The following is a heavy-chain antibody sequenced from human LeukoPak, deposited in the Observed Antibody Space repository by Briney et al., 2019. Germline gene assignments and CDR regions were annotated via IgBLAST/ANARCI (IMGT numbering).Heavy chain of an antibody. J-gene: IGHJ4*02. Sequence: GGSLRLSCAASGFTFSSYSMNWVRQAPGKGLEWVSSISSSSYIYYADSVKGRFTISRDNAKNSLYLQMNSLRAEDTAVYYCARSGRDGYNYSDYWGQGTLVTVSS. CDR3: ARSGRDGYNYSDY. CDR2: ISSSSYI. V-gene: IGHV3-21*01. CDR1: GFTFSSYS. D-gene: IGHD5-24*01.